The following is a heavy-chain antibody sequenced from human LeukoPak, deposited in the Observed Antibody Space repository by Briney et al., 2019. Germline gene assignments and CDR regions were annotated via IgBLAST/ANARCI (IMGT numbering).Heavy chain of an antibody. Sequence: ASVKVSCKASGYTFTGYYIHWVRQAPGQGLEWMGWINPNSGGTNYAQKFQGRVTMTTDTSIRTAYMELSRLRSDDTAVYYCARGQYYSDSSDFPFHFWGQGSVVTVSS. V-gene: IGHV1-2*02. J-gene: IGHJ3*01. CDR1: GYTFTGYY. CDR3: ARGQYYSDSSDFPFHF. CDR2: INPNSGGT. D-gene: IGHD3-22*01.